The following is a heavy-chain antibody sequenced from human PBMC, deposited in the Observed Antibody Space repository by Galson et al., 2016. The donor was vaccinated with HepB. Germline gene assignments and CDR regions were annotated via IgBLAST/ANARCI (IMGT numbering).Heavy chain of an antibody. J-gene: IGHJ4*02. CDR2: IYPGDSDP. CDR1: GYSFINYW. CDR3: ARGHSGSSLPYFEY. Sequence: QSGAEVKKPGESLRISCEGSGYSFINYWIVWVRQMPGKGLEWMGIIYPGDSDPRYSPSFKGQVTISADKSIGTAYLQWSSLKASDTAMYYCARGHSGSSLPYFEYWGQGTLVTVSS. D-gene: IGHD1-26*01. V-gene: IGHV5-51*01.